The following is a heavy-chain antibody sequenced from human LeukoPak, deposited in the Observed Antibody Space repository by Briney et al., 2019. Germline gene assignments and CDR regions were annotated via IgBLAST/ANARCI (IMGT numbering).Heavy chain of an antibody. CDR1: GYTFTGYY. J-gene: IGHJ4*02. D-gene: IGHD3-10*01. CDR3: AREGQRGGLNDY. V-gene: IGHV1-69*05. Sequence: ASVKVSCKASGYTFTGYYMHWVRQAPGQGLEWMGGIIPIFGTANYAQKFQGRVTITTDESTSTAYMELSRLRSEDTAVYYCAREGQRGGLNDYWGQGTLVTVSS. CDR2: IIPIFGTA.